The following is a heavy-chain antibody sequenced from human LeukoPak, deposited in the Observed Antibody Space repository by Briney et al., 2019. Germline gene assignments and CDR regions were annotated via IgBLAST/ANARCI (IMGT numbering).Heavy chain of an antibody. D-gene: IGHD1-26*01. Sequence: AGGSLRLSCAASGFTFSSYEMNWVRQAPGKGLEWVSYISSSGSTIYYADSVKGRFTISRDNAKNSLYPQMNSLRAEDTAVYYCARDLGGSYWEGGYWGQGTLVTVSS. V-gene: IGHV3-48*03. CDR2: ISSSGSTI. J-gene: IGHJ4*02. CDR3: ARDLGGSYWEGGY. CDR1: GFTFSSYE.